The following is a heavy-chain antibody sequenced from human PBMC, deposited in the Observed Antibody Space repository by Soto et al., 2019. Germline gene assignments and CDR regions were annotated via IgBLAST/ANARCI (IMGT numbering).Heavy chain of an antibody. Sequence: SETLSLTCSVSGDSISRGGYYWTWIRQRPGKALEWIGYHYHSGTTYYNPSLKSRLHMSVDTSENQFSLKLSSVTAADTAVYFWARAAHMRGGASDYWGQGTLVTVSS. V-gene: IGHV4-31*03. CDR1: GDSISRGGYY. D-gene: IGHD2-15*01. CDR3: ARAAHMRGGASDY. CDR2: HYHSGTT. J-gene: IGHJ4*02.